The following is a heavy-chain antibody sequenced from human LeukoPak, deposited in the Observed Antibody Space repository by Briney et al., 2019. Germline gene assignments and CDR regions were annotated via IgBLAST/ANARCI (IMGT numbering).Heavy chain of an antibody. CDR2: IYYSGST. CDR3: ARQNVDTAMVPDY. J-gene: IGHJ4*02. CDR1: GGSISSSTYY. D-gene: IGHD5-18*01. V-gene: IGHV4-39*01. Sequence: PSETLSLTCTVSGGSISSSTYYWGWIRQPPGKGLEWIGTIYYSGSTYYNPSLKSRVTISVDTSKNQFSLKLSSVTAADTAVYYCARQNVDTAMVPDYWGQGTLVTVSS.